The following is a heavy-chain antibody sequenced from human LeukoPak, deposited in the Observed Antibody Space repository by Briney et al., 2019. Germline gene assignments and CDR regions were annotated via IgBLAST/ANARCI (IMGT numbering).Heavy chain of an antibody. CDR1: GFTFSSYS. CDR2: ISSSSSYI. V-gene: IGHV3-21*01. Sequence: GGSLRLSCAASGFTFSSYSMNWVRQAPGKGLEWVSSISSSSSYIYYADSVKGRFTISRDNAKNSLYLRMNSLRAEDTAVYYCARSEWTNRGEVPDSPKYGMDVWGQGTTVTVSS. CDR3: ARSEWTNRGEVPDSPKYGMDV. J-gene: IGHJ6*02. D-gene: IGHD7-27*01.